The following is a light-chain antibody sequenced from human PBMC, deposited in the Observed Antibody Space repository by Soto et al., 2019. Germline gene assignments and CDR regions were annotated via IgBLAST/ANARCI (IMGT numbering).Light chain of an antibody. CDR1: QSVSSN. CDR2: GAS. V-gene: IGKV3-15*01. CDR3: QQYNSWPMT. Sequence: EIVMTQSPATLSVSPGERATLSCRASQSVSSNLAWYQQKPGQAPRLLIYGASTRATGIPARFSGSGSGTEFTLTISGLQSEDFAVYYCQQYNSWPMTFGQGTRLEIK. J-gene: IGKJ5*01.